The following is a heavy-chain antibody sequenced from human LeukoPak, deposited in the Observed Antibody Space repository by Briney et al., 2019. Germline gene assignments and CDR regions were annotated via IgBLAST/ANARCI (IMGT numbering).Heavy chain of an antibody. D-gene: IGHD4-17*01. CDR3: ARDLGGLRGYFDY. Sequence: PSETLSLTCTVSGGSISSGGYYWSWIRQPPGKGLEWIGYIYHSGSTYYNPSLKSRVTISVDRSKNQFSLKLSSVTAADTAVYYCARDLGGLRGYFDYWGQGTLVTVSS. CDR1: GGSISSGGYY. J-gene: IGHJ4*02. CDR2: IYHSGST. V-gene: IGHV4-30-2*01.